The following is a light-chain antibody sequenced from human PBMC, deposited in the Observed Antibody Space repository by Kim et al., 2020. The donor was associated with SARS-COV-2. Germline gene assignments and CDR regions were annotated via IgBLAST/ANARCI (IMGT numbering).Light chain of an antibody. Sequence: QSVLTQPPSVSGAPGQRVTISCTGSSSNIGANYEVHWYQQLPGTAPKLLIFYNTNRPSGVPDRFSGSKSGTSASLAITGLQAEDEADYYCQSYGSRLNAWVFGGGTKLTVL. CDR2: YNT. J-gene: IGLJ3*02. V-gene: IGLV1-40*01. CDR1: SSNIGANYE. CDR3: QSYGSRLNAWV.